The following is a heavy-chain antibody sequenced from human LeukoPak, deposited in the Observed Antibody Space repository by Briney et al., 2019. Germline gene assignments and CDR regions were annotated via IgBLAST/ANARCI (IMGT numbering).Heavy chain of an antibody. V-gene: IGHV3-30*04. Sequence: GGSLRLSCAASGFTFSSYAMHWVRQAPGKGLEWVALISYDGSNKYYADSVKGRFTISRDNSKNTLYLQMNSLRAEDTAVYYCARDCIVGANGAFDIWGQGTMVTVSS. D-gene: IGHD1-26*01. J-gene: IGHJ3*02. CDR1: GFTFSSYA. CDR2: ISYDGSNK. CDR3: ARDCIVGANGAFDI.